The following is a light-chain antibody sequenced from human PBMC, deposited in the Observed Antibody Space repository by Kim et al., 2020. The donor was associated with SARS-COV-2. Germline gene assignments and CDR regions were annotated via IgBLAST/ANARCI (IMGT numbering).Light chain of an antibody. J-gene: IGKJ2*01. V-gene: IGKV3-15*01. CDR3: QHYNNWPLT. CDR1: QSVGDK. CDR2: AAS. Sequence: EIVMTQFPATLSVSPGERATLSCRAIQSVGDKLAWHQQRPGQAPRVLIYAASTRATGVPARFSGSGSGTEFTLTISSLQSEDFAVYFCQHYNNWPLTFGQGTKLEI.